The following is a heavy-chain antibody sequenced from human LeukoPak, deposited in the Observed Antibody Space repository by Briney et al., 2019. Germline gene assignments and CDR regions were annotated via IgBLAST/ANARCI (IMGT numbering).Heavy chain of an antibody. D-gene: IGHD3-10*01. CDR1: GYTFTGYY. Sequence: GASVKVSCKASGYTFTGYYMHWVRQAPGQGLEWMGWINPNSGGTNYAQKFQGRVTMTRDTSISTAYMELSRLGSDDPAVYYCGIFQGRANYYSWGRGVWGKGPRVMVPS. V-gene: IGHV1-2*02. CDR2: INPNSGGT. CDR3: GIFQGRANYYSWGRGV. J-gene: IGHJ6*04.